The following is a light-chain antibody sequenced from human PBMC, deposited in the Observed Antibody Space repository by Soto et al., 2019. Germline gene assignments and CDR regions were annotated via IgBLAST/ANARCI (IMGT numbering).Light chain of an antibody. J-gene: IGKJ5*01. CDR2: DAY. CDR3: QQRHMWPIT. Sequence: VLTHSPVTLTLSPGERATLSCRASQSFRGLLVWYQQKTGQAPRLLIFDAYNRATGIPPRFSGSGSGTDFTLTISSLEPEDSAVYYCQQRHMWPITFGQVTRLEI. V-gene: IGKV3-11*01. CDR1: QSFRGL.